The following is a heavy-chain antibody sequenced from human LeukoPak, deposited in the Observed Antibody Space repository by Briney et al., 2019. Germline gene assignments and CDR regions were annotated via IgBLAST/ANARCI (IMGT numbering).Heavy chain of an antibody. CDR3: ARNGGYSYGLAPNWFDP. J-gene: IGHJ5*02. Sequence: ASAKVSCKASGYTFTSYYMHWVRQAPGQGLEWMGIINPSGGSTSYAQKFQGRVTMTRDTSTSTVYMELSSLRSEDTAVYYCARNGGYSYGLAPNWFDPWGQGTLVTVSS. V-gene: IGHV1-46*01. CDR2: INPSGGST. D-gene: IGHD5-18*01. CDR1: GYTFTSYY.